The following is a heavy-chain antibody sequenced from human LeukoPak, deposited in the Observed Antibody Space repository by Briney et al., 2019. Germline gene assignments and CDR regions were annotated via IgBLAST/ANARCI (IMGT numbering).Heavy chain of an antibody. Sequence: GGSLRPSCAASGFTFSTYWMHWVRQAPGKGLVWVSRINSDGSSTTYADSVKGRFTISRDNAKNTPYLQMNSLRAEDTAVYYCVRDRVAAFDYWGQGTLVTVSS. D-gene: IGHD6-13*01. CDR1: GFTFSTYW. J-gene: IGHJ4*02. CDR3: VRDRVAAFDY. V-gene: IGHV3-74*01. CDR2: INSDGSST.